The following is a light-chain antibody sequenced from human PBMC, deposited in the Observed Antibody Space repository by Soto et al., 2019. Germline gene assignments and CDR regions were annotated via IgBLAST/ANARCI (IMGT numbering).Light chain of an antibody. V-gene: IGKV1-39*01. Sequence: DIQMTQSPSSLSASVGDRVTITCRASENIAKYLNWYQQKQGKAPKILIYGASSLQSGVPSRFGGSGSGTDFTLTISSLQPEDFAICCCQQGLSSRAVTVGGGTKVEMK. CDR1: ENIAKY. CDR2: GAS. J-gene: IGKJ4*01. CDR3: QQGLSSRAVT.